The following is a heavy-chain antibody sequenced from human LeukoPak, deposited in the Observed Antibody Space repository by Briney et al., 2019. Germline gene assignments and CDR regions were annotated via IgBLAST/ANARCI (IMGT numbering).Heavy chain of an antibody. CDR1: GFSFSDYY. CDR3: AREAGYDTGGYPRDY. Sequence: GGSLRLSCAASGFSFSDYYMNWIRQAPGKGLEWVSYISGSSTHTNYADSVKGRFTISRDNSKNTLYLQMNSLRAEDTAIYYCAREAGYDTGGYPRDYWGQGTLVTVSS. J-gene: IGHJ4*02. V-gene: IGHV3-11*06. D-gene: IGHD2-8*02. CDR2: ISGSSTHT.